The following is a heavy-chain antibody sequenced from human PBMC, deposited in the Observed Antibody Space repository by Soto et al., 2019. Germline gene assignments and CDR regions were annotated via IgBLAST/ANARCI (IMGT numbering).Heavy chain of an antibody. V-gene: IGHV1-69*13. CDR1: GGTFSSYA. CDR3: ARVGTTVTRDYYYYYGMDV. D-gene: IGHD4-17*01. CDR2: IIPIFGTA. Sequence: SVNVSCKASGGTFSSYAISWVRQAPGQGLEWMGGIIPIFGTANYAQKFQGRVTITADESTSTAYMELSSLRSEDTAVYYCARVGTTVTRDYYYYYGMDVWGQGTTVTVSS. J-gene: IGHJ6*02.